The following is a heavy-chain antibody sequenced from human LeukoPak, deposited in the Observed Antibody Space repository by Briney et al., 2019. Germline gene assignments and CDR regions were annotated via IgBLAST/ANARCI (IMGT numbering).Heavy chain of an antibody. CDR2: VYYSGST. Sequence: PSETLSLTCTVSGGSISSSSYYWGWIRQPPGKGLEWIVSVYYSGSTYYNPSLKSRITIPLDTSKNHFSLKLSSVTAADTAVYYCARHILVAPAGHLNWFDPWGQGTLVTVSS. CDR1: GGSISSSSYY. J-gene: IGHJ5*02. CDR3: ARHILVAPAGHLNWFDP. V-gene: IGHV4-39*07. D-gene: IGHD2-2*01.